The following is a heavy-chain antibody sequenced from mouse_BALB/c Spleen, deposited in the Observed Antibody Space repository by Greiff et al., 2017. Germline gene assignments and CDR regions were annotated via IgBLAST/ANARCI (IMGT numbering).Heavy chain of an antibody. CDR2: IDPETGGT. V-gene: IGHV1-15*01. CDR3: TRADYGNSFAY. D-gene: IGHD2-1*01. J-gene: IGHJ3*01. Sequence: QVQLKESGAELVRPGASVTLSCKASGYTFTDYEMHWVKQTPVHGLEWIGAIDPETGGTAYNQKFKGKATLTADKSSSTAYMELRSLTSEDSAVYYCTRADYGNSFAYWGQGTLVTVSA. CDR1: GYTFTDYE.